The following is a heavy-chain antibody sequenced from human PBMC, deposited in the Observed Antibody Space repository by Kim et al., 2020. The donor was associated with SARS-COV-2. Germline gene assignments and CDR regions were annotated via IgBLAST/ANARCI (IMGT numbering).Heavy chain of an antibody. CDR1: GFTFSSSS. D-gene: IGHD6-13*01. CDR3: ARGGDIAAAAKNWFDP. J-gene: IGHJ5*02. V-gene: IGHV3-21*01. CDR2: INSASNSI. Sequence: GGSLRLSCAASGFTFSSSSFNWVRQAPGKGLEWVSSINSASNSIYYADSVRGRFTISRDNAKNSVFLQMNSLRAEDTAVYYCARGGDIAAAAKNWFDPWGQRTLVTVSP.